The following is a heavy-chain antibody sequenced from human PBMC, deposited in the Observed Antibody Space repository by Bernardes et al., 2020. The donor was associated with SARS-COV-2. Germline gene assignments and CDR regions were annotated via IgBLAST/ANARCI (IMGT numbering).Heavy chain of an antibody. CDR1: GFTLTHSA. CDR3: AKRKYCGGGGCYYFDY. V-gene: IGHV3-23*01. Sequence: GGSLRLSCAASGFTLTHSAISCVRQAPGKGLEWVSAISGTGGNTYYADSVKGRFTISRDNSKSTLYLQLNSLRAEDTAIYYCAKRKYCGGGGCYYFDYWGQGTLVTVSA. D-gene: IGHD2-15*01. CDR2: ISGTGGNT. J-gene: IGHJ4*02.